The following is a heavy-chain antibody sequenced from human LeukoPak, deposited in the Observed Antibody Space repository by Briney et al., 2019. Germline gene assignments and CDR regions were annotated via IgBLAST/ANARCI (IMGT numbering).Heavy chain of an antibody. CDR3: ASTFGRYCSSTSCYTGGYYFDY. CDR2: IYYSGST. D-gene: IGHD2-2*02. J-gene: IGHJ4*02. V-gene: IGHV4-59*01. Sequence: PSETLSLTCTVSGGSISSYYWSWIRQPPGKGLEWIGYIYYSGSTNYNPSLKSRVTISVDTSKNQFSLKLSSVTAADTAVYYCASTFGRYCSSTSCYTGGYYFDYWGQGTLVTVSS. CDR1: GGSISSYY.